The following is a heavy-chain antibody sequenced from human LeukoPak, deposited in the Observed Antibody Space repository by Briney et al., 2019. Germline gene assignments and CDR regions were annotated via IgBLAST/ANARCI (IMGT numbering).Heavy chain of an antibody. CDR3: AKDNYDSSGIWDY. CDR1: GFTFSSHG. D-gene: IGHD3-16*01. J-gene: IGHJ4*02. V-gene: IGHV3-30*18. CDR2: ITSDGNNK. Sequence: PGGSLRLSCAASGFTFSSHGMHWVRQAPGKGLEWVAVITSDGNNKFYAEAVKGRFTISRDNVKNTLYLQMNSLRPEDAAMYFCAKDNYDSSGIWDYWGQGTLVTVSS.